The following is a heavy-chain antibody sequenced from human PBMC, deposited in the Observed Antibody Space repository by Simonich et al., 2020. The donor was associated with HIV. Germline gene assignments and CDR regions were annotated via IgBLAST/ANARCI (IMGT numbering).Heavy chain of an antibody. CDR2: MNPISGNT. V-gene: IGHV1-8*03. CDR1: GYTFINYD. J-gene: IGHJ4*02. D-gene: IGHD6-13*01. CDR3: ARVGYSSSWYYDFDY. Sequence: QVQLVQSGAEVKKPGASVRVSCKASGYTFINYDINWVRQATGQGLGWEGWMNPISGNTGYAPKFQGRVTLSRNTSITTAYMELSSLRSEDTAVYYCARVGYSSSWYYDFDYWGQGTLVTVSS.